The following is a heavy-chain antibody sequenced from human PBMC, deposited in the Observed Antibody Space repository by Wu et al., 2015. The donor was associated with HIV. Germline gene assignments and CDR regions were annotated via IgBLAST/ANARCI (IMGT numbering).Heavy chain of an antibody. V-gene: IGHV1-2*02. Sequence: QVHLLQSGAEVRKPGASVKISCKSSGYIFTGYYLHWVRQAPGQGLQWVGYIDPNTGATKYAQRFLDRVTMARDTSIRTAYMEVSRLGSDDTAVYFCARDKRGYDVLTGYYIYFDYWGQGTLVTVSS. CDR1: GYIFTGYY. CDR3: ARDKRGYDVLTGYYIYFDY. D-gene: IGHD3-9*01. CDR2: IDPNTGAT. J-gene: IGHJ4*02.